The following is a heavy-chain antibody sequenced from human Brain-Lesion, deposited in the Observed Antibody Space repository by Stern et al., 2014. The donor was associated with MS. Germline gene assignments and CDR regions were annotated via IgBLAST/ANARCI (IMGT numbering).Heavy chain of an antibody. V-gene: IGHV1-24*01. Sequence: VQLVESGAEVKKPGASVKVSCKVSGYTLPELSMHLVRPAPRKGLEWMGGFDPEDGETSYAQKVQGRVTMTEDTSTDTAYMELSSLRSEDTAVYYCATLSPGAGGNYYRHFDYWGQGTLGT. CDR2: FDPEDGET. D-gene: IGHD1-26*01. CDR3: ATLSPGAGGNYYRHFDY. J-gene: IGHJ4*02. CDR1: GYTLPELS.